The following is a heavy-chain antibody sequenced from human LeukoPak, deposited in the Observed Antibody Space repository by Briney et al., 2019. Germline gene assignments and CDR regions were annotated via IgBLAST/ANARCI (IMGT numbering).Heavy chain of an antibody. CDR3: AGDPPSSGFDY. CDR2: IKQDGSEK. CDR1: GFTFSSYW. J-gene: IGHJ4*02. V-gene: IGHV3-7*01. D-gene: IGHD6-19*01. Sequence: GGSLRLSCAASGFTFSSYWMSWVRQAPGKGLEWVANIKQDGSEKYYVDSVKGRFTISRDSAKNSLYLQMNSLRAEDTAVYYCAGDPPSSGFDYWGQGTLVTVSS.